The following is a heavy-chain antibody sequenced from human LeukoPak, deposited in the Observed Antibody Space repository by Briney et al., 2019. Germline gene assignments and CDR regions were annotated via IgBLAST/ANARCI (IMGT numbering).Heavy chain of an antibody. CDR3: ARLYYYGSGRSYFDY. V-gene: IGHV4-59*01. J-gene: IGHJ4*02. Sequence: PSETLSLTCAVYGRSFSGYYWSWIRQPPGKGLEWIGYIYYSGSTNYNPSLKSRVTISVDTSKNQFSLKLSSVTAADTAVYYCARLYYYGSGRSYFDYWGQGTLVTVSS. CDR2: IYYSGST. CDR1: GRSFSGYY. D-gene: IGHD3-10*01.